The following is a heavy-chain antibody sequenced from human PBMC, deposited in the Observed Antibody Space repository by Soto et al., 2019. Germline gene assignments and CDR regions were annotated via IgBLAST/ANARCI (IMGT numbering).Heavy chain of an antibody. V-gene: IGHV3-11*01. CDR1: GFIFRDYF. Sequence: PGESLKISCAASGFIFRDYFMSWLRQAPGKGLEWVSYIGPYGNSIYYADSVKGRFTISRDDATKSLHLHMNSLRTDDTDVYYCARDDHTYGVYWGQGTPVTVSS. D-gene: IGHD2-21*01. CDR2: IGPYGNSI. CDR3: ARDDHTYGVY. J-gene: IGHJ4*02.